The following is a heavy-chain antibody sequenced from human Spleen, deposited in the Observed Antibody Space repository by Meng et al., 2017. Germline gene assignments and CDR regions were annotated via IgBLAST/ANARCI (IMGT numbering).Heavy chain of an antibody. CDR3: ATDWVWGFGQ. CDR1: GFTFSNSW. Sequence: EVQLVESGGGLVKAGGSLILSCAASGFTFSNSWMSWVRQAQGKGLEWVARIKSKTDGGTTDYSAPVQGRFAISRDDSKNTLYLQMNSLKTEDTAVYYCATDWVWGFGQWGQGTLVTVSS. D-gene: IGHD3-16*01. J-gene: IGHJ5*02. CDR2: IKSKTDGGTT. V-gene: IGHV3-15*01.